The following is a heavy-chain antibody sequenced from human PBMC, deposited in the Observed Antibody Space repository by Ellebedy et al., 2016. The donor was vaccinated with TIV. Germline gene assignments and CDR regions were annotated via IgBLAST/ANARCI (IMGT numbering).Heavy chain of an antibody. V-gene: IGHV3-74*01. CDR2: INSDGSST. J-gene: IGHJ4*02. CDR3: ARERDTAMGDY. CDR1: GVTFSSYW. Sequence: GESLKISCAASGVTFSSYWMHWVRQAPGKGLVWVSRINSDGSSTSNADSVKDRFTISRDNAKNTLYLQMNSLGAEDTAVYYCARERDTAMGDYWGQGTLVTVSS. D-gene: IGHD5-18*01.